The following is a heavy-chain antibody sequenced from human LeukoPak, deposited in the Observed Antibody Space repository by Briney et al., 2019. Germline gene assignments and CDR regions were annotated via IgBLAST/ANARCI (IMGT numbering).Heavy chain of an antibody. Sequence: PSETLSLTCTVSGYSISSGYYWSWIRQPPGKGLEWIGEINHSGSTNYNPSLKSRVTISVDTSKNQFSLKLSSVTAADTAVYYCARVRGTRTLNWFDPWGQGTLVTVSS. D-gene: IGHD3-16*01. CDR3: ARVRGTRTLNWFDP. CDR2: INHSGST. V-gene: IGHV4-38-2*02. J-gene: IGHJ5*02. CDR1: GYSISSGYY.